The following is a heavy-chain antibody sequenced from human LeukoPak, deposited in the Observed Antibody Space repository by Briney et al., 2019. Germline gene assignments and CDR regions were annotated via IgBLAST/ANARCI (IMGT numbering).Heavy chain of an antibody. D-gene: IGHD1-1*01. CDR1: GGSISIYY. CDR3: AVNLTKHTFDI. Sequence: SETLSLTCTVSGGSISIYYWSWIRQSPGKGLEWIGSIYYSGSTNYNPSLKSRVTISVDTSKNQFSLELSSVTAADTAVYYCAVNLTKHTFDIWGQGTMVTVSS. CDR2: IYYSGST. J-gene: IGHJ3*02. V-gene: IGHV4-59*08.